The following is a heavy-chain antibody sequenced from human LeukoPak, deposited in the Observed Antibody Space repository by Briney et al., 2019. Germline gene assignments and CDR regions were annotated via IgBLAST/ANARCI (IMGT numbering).Heavy chain of an antibody. CDR3: AREGPAASASMLFYYFMDV. CDR1: GDSINSYH. CDR2: FYYSGVT. Sequence: SETLSLTCTISGDSINSYHWSWLRQPPGSKLEWIGYFYYSGVTNYNPSLKSRATMSVDTSKNHLSLTLSSVTAADRAVYYCAREGPAASASMLFYYFMDVWGKGTTVTVS. J-gene: IGHJ6*03. V-gene: IGHV4-59*12. D-gene: IGHD2-2*01.